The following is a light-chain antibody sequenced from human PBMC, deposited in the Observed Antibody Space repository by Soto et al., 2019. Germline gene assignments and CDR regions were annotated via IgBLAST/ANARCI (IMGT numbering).Light chain of an antibody. CDR2: DVT. V-gene: IGLV2-14*03. Sequence: QSALTKPASVSGSPGQSITISCTGTSSDVGGYNYVSWYQHHPGKAPKLMIYDVTNRPSGVSNRFSGSKSGNTASLTISGLQAEDESDYFYSSYTSSSTLVFGTGTKVTVL. J-gene: IGLJ1*01. CDR1: SSDVGGYNY. CDR3: SSYTSSSTLV.